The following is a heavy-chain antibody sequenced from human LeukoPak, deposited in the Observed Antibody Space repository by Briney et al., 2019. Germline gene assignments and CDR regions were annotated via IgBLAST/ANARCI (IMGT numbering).Heavy chain of an antibody. CDR1: GFTFSSYA. CDR3: ACGYDFWSGYNRIDY. J-gene: IGHJ4*02. CDR2: ISGSGGST. V-gene: IGHV3-23*01. D-gene: IGHD3-3*01. Sequence: ARSLRLSCAASGFTFSSYAMSWVRQAPGKGLEWVSAISGSGGSTYYADSVKGRFTISRDNSKNTLYLQMNSLRAEDTAVYYCACGYDFWSGYNRIDYWGQGTLVTVSS.